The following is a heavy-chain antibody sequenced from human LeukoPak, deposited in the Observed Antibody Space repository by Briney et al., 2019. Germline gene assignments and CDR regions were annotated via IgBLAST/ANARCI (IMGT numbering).Heavy chain of an antibody. Sequence: SETLSLTCTVSGGSIRSYYWSWIRQPQGKGLEWIGYIYYSGSTNYNPSLKSRVTISEDTSKNQFSLKLSSVTAADTAVYYCAGVVEVPAATGLWFDPWGQGTLVTVSS. D-gene: IGHD2-2*01. CDR1: GGSIRSYY. J-gene: IGHJ5*02. CDR2: IYYSGST. V-gene: IGHV4-59*01. CDR3: AGVVEVPAATGLWFDP.